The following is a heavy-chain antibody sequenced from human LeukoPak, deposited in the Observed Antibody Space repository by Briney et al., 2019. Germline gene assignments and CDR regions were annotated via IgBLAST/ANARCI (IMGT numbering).Heavy chain of an antibody. J-gene: IGHJ3*02. V-gene: IGHV1-18*04. CDR1: GYTFTSYY. Sequence: GASVKVSCKASGYTFTSYYMHWVRRAPGQGLEWMGWISAYNGDTNYAQKLQGRVTMTTDTSTSTAYMELRSLRSDDTAVYYCASLKNYYDSSGNLVTDAFDIWGQGTMVTVSS. D-gene: IGHD3-22*01. CDR2: ISAYNGDT. CDR3: ASLKNYYDSSGNLVTDAFDI.